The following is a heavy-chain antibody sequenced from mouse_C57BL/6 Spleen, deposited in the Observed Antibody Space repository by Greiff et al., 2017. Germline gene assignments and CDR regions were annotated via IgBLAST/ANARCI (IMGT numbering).Heavy chain of an antibody. V-gene: IGHV7-3*01. CDR2: IRNKANGYTT. D-gene: IGHD1-1*01. CDR1: GFTFTDYY. J-gene: IGHJ2*01. CDR3: ARWGYGSSPDY. Sequence: EVKLVESGGGLVQPGGSLSLSCAASGFTFTDYYMSWVRQPPGKALEWLGFIRNKANGYTTEYSASVKGRFTISRANSQSILYLQMNALRAEDSATYYGARWGYGSSPDYWGQGTTLTVSS.